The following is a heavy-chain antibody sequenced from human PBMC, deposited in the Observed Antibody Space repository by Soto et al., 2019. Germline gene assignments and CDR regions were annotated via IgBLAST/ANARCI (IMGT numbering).Heavy chain of an antibody. CDR1: GGSISRYY. V-gene: IGHV4-59*01. CDR2: IYYSGST. CDR3: ARASIGGIAAAGPQVDMDV. Sequence: SETLSLTCTVSGGSISRYYWSWIRQPPGKGLVWIGYIYYSGSTNYNPSLKSRVTISVDTSKNQFSLKLSSVTAADTAVYYCARASIGGIAAAGPQVDMDVWGQGTTVTVS. J-gene: IGHJ6*02. D-gene: IGHD6-13*01.